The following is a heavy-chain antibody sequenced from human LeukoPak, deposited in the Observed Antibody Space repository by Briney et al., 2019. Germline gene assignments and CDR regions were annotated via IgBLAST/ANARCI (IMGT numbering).Heavy chain of an antibody. CDR3: AKHYPGQTYYDSAFDI. Sequence: GRSLRLSCAASGFTFSSYGMHWVRQAPGKGLEWVAVISYDGSNKYYADPVKGRFTISRDNSKNTLYLQMNSLRAEDTAVYYCAKHYPGQTYYDSAFDIWGQGTLVTVSS. V-gene: IGHV3-30*18. D-gene: IGHD3-22*01. J-gene: IGHJ3*02. CDR1: GFTFSSYG. CDR2: ISYDGSNK.